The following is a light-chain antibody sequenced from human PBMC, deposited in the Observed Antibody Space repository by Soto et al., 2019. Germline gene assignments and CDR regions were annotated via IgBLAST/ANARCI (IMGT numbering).Light chain of an antibody. CDR1: QSVSSY. J-gene: IGKJ1*01. V-gene: IGKV3-11*01. Sequence: EIVLTQSPATLSLSPGERATLSCRASQSVSSYLAWYQQKPGQAPRLLIYDASNRATGIPARFSGSGSGTDFTLTISSLEPEHFAVYYCQQRSNWPRTWTFGQGTKVDIK. CDR2: DAS. CDR3: QQRSNWPRTWT.